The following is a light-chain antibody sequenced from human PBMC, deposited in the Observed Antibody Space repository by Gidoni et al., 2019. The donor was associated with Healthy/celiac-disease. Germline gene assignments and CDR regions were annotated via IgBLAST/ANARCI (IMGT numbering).Light chain of an antibody. V-gene: IGKV3-11*01. Sequence: ELVLTQSPATLSLSPGERATISCRARQSVNSYFAWYQQKPGQAPRLLIYDASDRATGIPVRFSGSGSGTDFTLTISSREPEDFAVYDCQQRSNWPPETFXQXTRLEIK. J-gene: IGKJ5*01. CDR1: QSVNSY. CDR3: QQRSNWPPET. CDR2: DAS.